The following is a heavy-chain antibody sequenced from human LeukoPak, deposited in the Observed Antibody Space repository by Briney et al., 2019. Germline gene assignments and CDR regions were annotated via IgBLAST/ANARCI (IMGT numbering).Heavy chain of an antibody. CDR1: GFTFSSYE. CDR2: ISSSGSTI. V-gene: IGHV3-48*03. D-gene: IGHD5-18*01. CDR3: ARLPRDEYSYGFNDY. Sequence: PGGSLRLSCAASGFTFSSYEMNWVRQAPGKGLECVSYISSSGSTILYADSVKGRFTISRDNAKNSLYLQMSSLRAEDTAVYYCARLPRDEYSYGFNDYWGQVTRVTASS. J-gene: IGHJ4*02.